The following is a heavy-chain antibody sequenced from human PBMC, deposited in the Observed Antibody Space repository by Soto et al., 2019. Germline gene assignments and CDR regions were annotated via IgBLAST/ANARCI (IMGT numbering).Heavy chain of an antibody. Sequence: GGSLRLSCAATGFAVSSTYVNWVRQAPGKGLEWVSTIYNSGATYYGDSVKGRFTISRDDSKNTVDLQMNSLGGEDTAVYFCAKGNPSGSSSYYGMDVWGQGTTVTVSS. CDR1: GFAVSSTY. J-gene: IGHJ6*02. D-gene: IGHD3-10*01. V-gene: IGHV3-53*01. CDR3: AKGNPSGSSSYYGMDV. CDR2: IYNSGAT.